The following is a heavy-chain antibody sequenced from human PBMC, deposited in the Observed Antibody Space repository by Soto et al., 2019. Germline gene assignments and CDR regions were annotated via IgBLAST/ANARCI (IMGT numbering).Heavy chain of an antibody. D-gene: IGHD5-18*01. J-gene: IGHJ4*02. V-gene: IGHV3-30*03. CDR2: ISYDGGLK. CDR3: VSDRGYGHASVPYS. Sequence: QAHLVESGGGVVQPGRSLRRSCAASGFTFTSYGMNWVRQAPGTRLERVAVISYDGGLKHDADSVKGRFTISRDNSKNMMLLQMNSLRAEDTAVYYCVSDRGYGHASVPYSWGQGTLVSISS. CDR1: GFTFTSYG.